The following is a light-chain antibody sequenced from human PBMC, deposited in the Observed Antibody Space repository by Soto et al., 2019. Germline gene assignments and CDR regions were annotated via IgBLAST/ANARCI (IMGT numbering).Light chain of an antibody. Sequence: IVLTQSPGTLSLSPGERVILSCRASQSVNSNSLAWYQHKSGQAPRLLIYGVSSRATGTPDRFSGSGSGTDFTLTISRLEAEDFAVYDCQQYAGSPSFGGGTKVEIK. J-gene: IGKJ4*01. CDR3: QQYAGSPS. V-gene: IGKV3-20*01. CDR2: GVS. CDR1: QSVNSNS.